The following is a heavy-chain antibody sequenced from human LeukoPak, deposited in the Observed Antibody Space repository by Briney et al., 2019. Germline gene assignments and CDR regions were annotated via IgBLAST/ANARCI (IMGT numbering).Heavy chain of an antibody. J-gene: IGHJ4*02. D-gene: IGHD6-19*01. Sequence: GGSLRLSCAASGFTFSSYAMHWARQAPGKGLEWVAVISYDGSNKYYADSVKGRFTISRDNSKNTLYLQMNSLRAEDTAVYYCARDQGRQWLGLFDYWGQGTLVTVSS. CDR1: GFTFSSYA. V-gene: IGHV3-30*01. CDR2: ISYDGSNK. CDR3: ARDQGRQWLGLFDY.